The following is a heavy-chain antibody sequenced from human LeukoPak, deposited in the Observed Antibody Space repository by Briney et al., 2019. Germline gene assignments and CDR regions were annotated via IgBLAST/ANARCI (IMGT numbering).Heavy chain of an antibody. D-gene: IGHD4-17*01. J-gene: IGHJ4*02. Sequence: GGSLRLSCAASGFTFNSYAMHWVRQAPGKGLEWVAAISDEGSNKYYADSMQGRFTISRDSSKNTVYLEMNSLRVDDTAVYYCARGGATVTWGFFDYWGQGTLVTVSS. CDR3: ARGGATVTWGFFDY. CDR2: ISDEGSNK. V-gene: IGHV3-30*04. CDR1: GFTFNSYA.